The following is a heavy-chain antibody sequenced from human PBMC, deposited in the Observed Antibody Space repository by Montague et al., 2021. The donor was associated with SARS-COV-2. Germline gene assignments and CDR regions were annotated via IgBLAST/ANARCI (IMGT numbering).Heavy chain of an antibody. CDR1: GFTFSSYS. Sequence: SLRLSCAASGFTFSSYSMSWVRQAPRKGLEWVSVIYSGGSSTLYANSVQGRFSISRDNSKNTVYLQMNNLRGEDTAIYYCAKGTAVPGTRGNYFDSWGQGTLVTVSS. CDR3: AKGTAVPGTRGNYFDS. V-gene: IGHV3-23*03. D-gene: IGHD5-18*01. J-gene: IGHJ4*02. CDR2: IYSGGSST.